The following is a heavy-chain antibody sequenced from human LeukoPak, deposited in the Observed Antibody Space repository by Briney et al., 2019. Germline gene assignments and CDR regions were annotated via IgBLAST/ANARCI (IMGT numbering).Heavy chain of an antibody. CDR1: GGSFSGYY. D-gene: IGHD2-15*01. CDR3: ARFDGYCSGGSCYWPGNDAFDI. V-gene: IGHV4-34*01. Sequence: PSETLSLTCAVYGGSFSGYYWSWIRQPPGKGLEWFGEINHSGSTNYNPSLKSRVTISVDTSKNQFSLKLSSVTAADTAVYYCARFDGYCSGGSCYWPGNDAFDIWGQGTMVTVSS. CDR2: INHSGST. J-gene: IGHJ3*02.